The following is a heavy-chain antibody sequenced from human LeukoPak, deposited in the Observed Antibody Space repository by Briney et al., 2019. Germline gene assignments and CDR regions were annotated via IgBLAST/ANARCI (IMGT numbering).Heavy chain of an antibody. CDR3: AKDSDSSGYYYERRLYAFDI. CDR1: GFTFSSYG. CDR2: ISYDGSNK. Sequence: GRSLRLSCAASGFTFSSYGMHWVRQAPGKGLEWVAVISYDGSNKYYADSVKGRFTISRDNSKNTLYLQMNSLRAEDTAVYYCAKDSDSSGYYYERRLYAFDIWGQGTMVTVSS. D-gene: IGHD3-22*01. J-gene: IGHJ3*02. V-gene: IGHV3-30*18.